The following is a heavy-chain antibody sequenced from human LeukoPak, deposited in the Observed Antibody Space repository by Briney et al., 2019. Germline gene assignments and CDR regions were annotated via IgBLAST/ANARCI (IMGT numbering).Heavy chain of an antibody. CDR3: ARSPSGSSSRWFDP. J-gene: IGHJ5*02. V-gene: IGHV4-39*07. CDR2: IYYSGST. D-gene: IGHD1-26*01. CDR1: GGSISSSSYY. Sequence: PSETLSLTCTVSGGSISSSSYYWGWIRQPPGKGLEWIGSIYYSGSTNYNPSLKSRVTISVDTSKNQFSLNLTSVTAADTAVYFCARSPSGSSSRWFDPWGQGTLVTASS.